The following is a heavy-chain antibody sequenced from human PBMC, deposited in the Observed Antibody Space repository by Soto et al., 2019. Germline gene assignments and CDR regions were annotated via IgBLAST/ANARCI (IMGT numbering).Heavy chain of an antibody. CDR3: SRGGHLSAFGP. CDR1: GFTFGHSA. CDR2: ISGRGDET. D-gene: IGHD3-16*01. J-gene: IGHJ5*02. V-gene: IGHV3-23*01. Sequence: EVKLMESGGALVQPGGSLRLSCAASGFTFGHSAITWVRQAPGKGLEWVSTISGRGDETFYSDSVKGRFTVSRDNSRNWASLQLNSLRVEDTAVYFCSRGGHLSAFGPWGQGTLVTVTS.